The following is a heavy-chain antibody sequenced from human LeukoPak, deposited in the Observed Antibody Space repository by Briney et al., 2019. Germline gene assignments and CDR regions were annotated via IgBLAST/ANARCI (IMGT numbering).Heavy chain of an antibody. CDR3: ARDLVVVTANTKSDY. V-gene: IGHV3-74*01. D-gene: IGHD2-21*02. J-gene: IGHJ4*02. Sequence: GGSLRLSCAASGFTFSSYWMHWVRQAPGKGLVWVSRINSDGSGTSYADSVKGRFTISRDNAKNTLYLQMNSLRAEDTAVYYCARDLVVVTANTKSDYWGQGTLVTVSS. CDR1: GFTFSSYW. CDR2: INSDGSGT.